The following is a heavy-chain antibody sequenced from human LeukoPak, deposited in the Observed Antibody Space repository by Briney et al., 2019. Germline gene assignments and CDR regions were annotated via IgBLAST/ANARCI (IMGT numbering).Heavy chain of an antibody. D-gene: IGHD6-19*01. Sequence: PGRSLRLSCAASGFTFSNYPMHWVRQAPGKGLEWVAVVSRDGISKYYPDSVRGRFTISRDNSKNTLYLQMNSLRAEDTAVYYCARGPRYSSGWYSDYWGQGTLVTVSS. J-gene: IGHJ4*02. CDR3: ARGPRYSSGWYSDY. CDR2: VSRDGISK. CDR1: GFTFSNYP. V-gene: IGHV3-30-3*01.